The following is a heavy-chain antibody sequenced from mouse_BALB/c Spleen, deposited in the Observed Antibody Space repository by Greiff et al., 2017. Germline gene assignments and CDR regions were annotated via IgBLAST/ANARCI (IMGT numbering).Heavy chain of an antibody. V-gene: IGHV5-4*02. Sequence: EVKLMESGGGLVKPGGSLKLSCAASGFTFSDYYMYWVRQTPEKRLEWVATISDGGSYTYYPDSVKGRFTISRDNAKNNLYLQMSSLKSEDTAMYYCASNIITMLHAMDYWGQGTSVTVSS. CDR1: GFTFSDYY. CDR2: ISDGGSYT. J-gene: IGHJ4*01. CDR3: ASNIITMLHAMDY. D-gene: IGHD1-1*02.